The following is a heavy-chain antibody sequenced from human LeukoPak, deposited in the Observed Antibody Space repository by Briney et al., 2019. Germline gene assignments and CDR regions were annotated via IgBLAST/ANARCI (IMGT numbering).Heavy chain of an antibody. CDR3: ARGSYDILTGYSTLGEY. CDR1: GGSISGSSYY. D-gene: IGHD3-9*01. Sequence: PSETLSLTCTVSGGSISGSSYYWGWIRQPPGKGLEWIGSIYYSGSTYYKPSLKSRVTISLDTPKNHFYLKLSSVTAADTAVYYCARGSYDILTGYSTLGEYWGQGTLVTVSS. J-gene: IGHJ4*02. V-gene: IGHV4-39*02. CDR2: IYYSGST.